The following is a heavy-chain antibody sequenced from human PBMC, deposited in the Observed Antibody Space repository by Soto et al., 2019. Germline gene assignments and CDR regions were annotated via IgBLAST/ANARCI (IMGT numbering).Heavy chain of an antibody. CDR3: ARDYYDSSGYSVFEHHPIQPGIDY. D-gene: IGHD3-22*01. CDR1: GFTFSSYS. J-gene: IGHJ4*02. Sequence: PGGSLRLSCAASGFTFSSYSMNWVRQAPGKGLEWVSYISSSSLTIYYADSVKGRFTISRDNSKNTLYLQMNSLRAEDTAVYYCARDYYDSSGYSVFEHHPIQPGIDYWGPGTLVTVSS. CDR2: ISSSSLTI. V-gene: IGHV3-48*01.